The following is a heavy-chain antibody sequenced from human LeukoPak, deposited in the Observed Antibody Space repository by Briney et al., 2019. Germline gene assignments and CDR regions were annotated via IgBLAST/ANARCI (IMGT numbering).Heavy chain of an antibody. J-gene: IGHJ4*02. Sequence: PGGSLRLSCAASGFXFSSYAMSWVRQAPGKGLEWVSAISGSGGSTYYADPVKGRSTISRDNSKDTLYLQMNSLRAEVRDVYYCANFIPRCYWGQGTLVTVSS. CDR2: ISGSGGST. CDR1: GFXFSSYA. V-gene: IGHV3-23*01. CDR3: ANFIPRCY. D-gene: IGHD7-27*01.